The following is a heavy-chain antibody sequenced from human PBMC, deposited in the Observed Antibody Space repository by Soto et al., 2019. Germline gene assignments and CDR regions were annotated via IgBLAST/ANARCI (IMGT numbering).Heavy chain of an antibody. V-gene: IGHV3-23*01. Sequence: EVQLLESGGGLVQPGGSLRLSCAASGFTFSSYAMSWVRQAPGKGLEWVSAISGSGGSTYYADSVKGRFTISRDNSKNTLYLQMNSLRAEDTAVYYCAKDLSDYDFWSGYSDDYWGQGTLVTVSS. D-gene: IGHD3-3*01. CDR3: AKDLSDYDFWSGYSDDY. CDR2: ISGSGGST. CDR1: GFTFSSYA. J-gene: IGHJ4*02.